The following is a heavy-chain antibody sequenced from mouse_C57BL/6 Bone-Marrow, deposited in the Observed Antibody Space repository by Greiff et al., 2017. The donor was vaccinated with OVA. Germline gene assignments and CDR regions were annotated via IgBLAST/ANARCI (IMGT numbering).Heavy chain of an antibody. J-gene: IGHJ3*01. CDR1: GYTFTSYW. CDR2: IYPSDSET. Sequence: QVQLQQPGAELVRPGSSVKLSCKASGYTFTSYWMDWVKQRPGQGLEWIGNIYPSDSETHYNPKFKDKATLTVDKSSSTAYMQLSSLTSEDSADYYCARSGGYGNYEFAYWGQGTLVTVSA. V-gene: IGHV1-61*01. CDR3: ARSGGYGNYEFAY. D-gene: IGHD2-1*01.